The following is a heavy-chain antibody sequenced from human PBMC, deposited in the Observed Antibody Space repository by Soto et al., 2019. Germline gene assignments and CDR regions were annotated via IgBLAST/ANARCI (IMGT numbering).Heavy chain of an antibody. V-gene: IGHV5-51*01. Sequence: GESLKISCKVSGYIFTHYWIGWVRQMPGKGLEWMGIIDPGDSDTRVSLPFQGQVTISADRSISTAYLQWSSLKASDTAMYFCARFKSNRPIDYWGQGTLVTVSS. CDR1: GYIFTHYW. J-gene: IGHJ4*02. CDR2: IDPGDSDT. D-gene: IGHD6-6*01. CDR3: ARFKSNRPIDY.